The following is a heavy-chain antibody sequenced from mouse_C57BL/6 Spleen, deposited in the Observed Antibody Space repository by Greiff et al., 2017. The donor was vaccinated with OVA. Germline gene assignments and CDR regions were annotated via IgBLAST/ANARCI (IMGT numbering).Heavy chain of an antibody. CDR1: GFTFSSYG. V-gene: IGHV5-6*02. Sequence: DVMLVESGGDLVKPGGSLKLSCAASGFTFSSYGMSWVRQTPDKRLEWVATISSGGSYTYYPDSVKGRFTISRDNAKNTLYLQMSSLKAEDTAMYYCARSNYRFAYWGQGTLVTVSA. CDR3: ARSNYRFAY. J-gene: IGHJ3*01. D-gene: IGHD2-5*01. CDR2: ISSGGSYT.